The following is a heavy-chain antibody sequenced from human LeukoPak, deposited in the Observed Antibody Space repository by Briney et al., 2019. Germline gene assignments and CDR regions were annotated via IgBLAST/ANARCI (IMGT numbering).Heavy chain of an antibody. CDR2: IYYSGST. Sequence: PSETLSLACTVSGGSISSGDCYWSWIHQPPGKGLEWIGYIYYSGSTYYNPSLKSRVTISVDTSKNQFSLKLSSVTAADTAVYYCARSWAITMVRGVLLPNWGRGTLVTVSS. CDR3: ARSWAITMVRGVLLPN. D-gene: IGHD3-10*01. V-gene: IGHV4-30-4*08. J-gene: IGHJ4*02. CDR1: GGSISSGDCY.